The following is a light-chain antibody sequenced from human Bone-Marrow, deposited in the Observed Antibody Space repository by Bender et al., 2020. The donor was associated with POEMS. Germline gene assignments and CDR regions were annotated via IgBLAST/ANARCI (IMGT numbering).Light chain of an antibody. V-gene: IGLV2-23*02. Sequence: QSALTQPASVSGSPGQSITISCTGTSSDVGSYNLVSWYQQHPGKAPKLMIYEVSKRPSGVSDRFSGSRSDNTASLTISGLQADDEADYYCCSYGGSYTVFGSVTKVTVL. CDR1: SSDVGSYNL. CDR2: EVS. J-gene: IGLJ1*01. CDR3: CSYGGSYTV.